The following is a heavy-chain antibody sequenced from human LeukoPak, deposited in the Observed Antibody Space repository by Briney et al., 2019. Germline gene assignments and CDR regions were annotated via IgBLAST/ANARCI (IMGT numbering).Heavy chain of an antibody. J-gene: IGHJ4*02. D-gene: IGHD4-23*01. CDR3: ARGDYGGNSGFDY. Sequence: SETLSLTCTVSGGSFSGYYWSWIRQPPGKGLEWIGEINHSGSTNYNPSLKSRVTISVDTSKNQFSLKLSSVTAADTAVYYCARGDYGGNSGFDYWGQGTLVTVSS. CDR2: INHSGST. CDR1: GGSFSGYY. V-gene: IGHV4-34*01.